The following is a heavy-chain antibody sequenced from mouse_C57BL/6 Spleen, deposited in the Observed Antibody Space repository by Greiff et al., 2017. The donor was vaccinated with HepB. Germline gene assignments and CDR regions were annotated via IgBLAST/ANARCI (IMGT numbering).Heavy chain of an antibody. D-gene: IGHD1-1*01. CDR1: GYAFSSSW. CDR2: IYPGDGDT. CDR3: ARTDYYGSSSSFDY. J-gene: IGHJ2*01. V-gene: IGHV1-82*01. Sequence: QVQLQQSGPELVKPGASVKISCKASGYAFSSSWMNWVKHRPGKGLEWIGRIYPGDGDTNYNGKFKGKATLTADKSSSTAYMQLSSLTSEDSAVYFCARTDYYGSSSSFDYWGQGTTLTVSS.